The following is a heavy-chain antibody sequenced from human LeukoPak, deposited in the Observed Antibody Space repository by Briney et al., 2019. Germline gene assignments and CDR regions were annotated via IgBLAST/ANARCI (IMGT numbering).Heavy chain of an antibody. CDR2: IKQDGSAK. J-gene: IGHJ4*02. Sequence: GGSQRLSCAASGFSFSSYWMTWVRQAPGKGLEWVANIKQDGSAKYYIDSVKGRFTISRDNAQNSVYLQMNSLRVEDTAVYYCANSPAGTPADYWGQGTLVTVSS. CDR1: GFSFSSYW. CDR3: ANSPAGTPADY. D-gene: IGHD6-19*01. V-gene: IGHV3-7*01.